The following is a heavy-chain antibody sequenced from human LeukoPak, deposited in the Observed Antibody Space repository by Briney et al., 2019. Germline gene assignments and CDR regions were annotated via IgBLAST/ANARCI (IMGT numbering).Heavy chain of an antibody. CDR3: ARGSLLYGSNSGVDY. CDR1: GGTFSSYA. J-gene: IGHJ4*02. V-gene: IGHV1-69*05. Sequence: GASVKVSCKASGGTFSSYAISWVRQAPGQGLEWMGRIIPIFGTANYAQKFQGRVTITTDESTSTAYMELSSLRSADAAVYYCARGSLLYGSNSGVDYWGQGTLVTVSS. CDR2: IIPIFGTA. D-gene: IGHD4-23*01.